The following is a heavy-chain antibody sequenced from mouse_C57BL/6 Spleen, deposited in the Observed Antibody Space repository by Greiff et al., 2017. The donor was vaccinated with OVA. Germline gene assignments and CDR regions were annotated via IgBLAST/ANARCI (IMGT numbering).Heavy chain of an antibody. CDR3: ARDLGTGGYFDV. J-gene: IGHJ1*03. D-gene: IGHD3-3*01. CDR2: INYDGSST. CDR1: GFTFSDYY. Sequence: EVKLMESEGGLVQPGSSMKLSCTASGFTFSDYYMAWVRQVPEKGLEWVANINYDGSSTYYLDSLKSRFIISRDNAKNILYLQMSSLKSEDTATYYCARDLGTGGYFDVWGTGTTVTVSS. V-gene: IGHV5-16*01.